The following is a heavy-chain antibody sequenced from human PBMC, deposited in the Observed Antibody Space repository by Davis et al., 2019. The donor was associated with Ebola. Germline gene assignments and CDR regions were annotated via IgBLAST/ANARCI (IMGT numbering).Heavy chain of an antibody. V-gene: IGHV3-48*01. CDR3: AREGSVDTAMASFDY. J-gene: IGHJ4*02. CDR1: GVTFSDYS. D-gene: IGHD5-18*01. Sequence: GESLKISCAASGVTFSDYSMNWVRQAPGKGLEWVSYISSGGITTYYTDSVRGRFTSSRDNAKNTLYLQMNSLRAEDTAVYYCAREGSVDTAMASFDYWGQGTLVTVSS. CDR2: ISSGGITT.